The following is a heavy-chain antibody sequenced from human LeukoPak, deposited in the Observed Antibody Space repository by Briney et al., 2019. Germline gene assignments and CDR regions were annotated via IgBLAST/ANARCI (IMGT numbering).Heavy chain of an antibody. D-gene: IGHD5-18*01. Sequence: PSGTLSLTCAVSGGSISSGGYSWSWIRQPPGKGLEWIGYIYHSGSTYYNPSLKSRVTISVDRSKNQFSLKLSSVTAADTAVYYCAREGINTAMVVHWGQGTLVTVSS. CDR1: GGSISSGGYS. CDR3: AREGINTAMVVH. J-gene: IGHJ4*02. V-gene: IGHV4-30-2*01. CDR2: IYHSGST.